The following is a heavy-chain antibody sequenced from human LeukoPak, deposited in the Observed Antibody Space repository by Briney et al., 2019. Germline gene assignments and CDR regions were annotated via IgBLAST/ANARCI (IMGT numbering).Heavy chain of an antibody. V-gene: IGHV3-7*01. CDR2: IKQDGSEK. CDR3: AKDQAYYDILTGYDY. D-gene: IGHD3-9*01. J-gene: IGHJ4*02. CDR1: GFTFSSYW. Sequence: GGSLRLFCAASGFTFSSYWMSWVRQAPGKGREWVANIKQDGSEKSYVGSVKGRFTISRDNAKNSLYLQMNSLRAEDTAVYYCAKDQAYYDILTGYDYWGQGTLVTVSS.